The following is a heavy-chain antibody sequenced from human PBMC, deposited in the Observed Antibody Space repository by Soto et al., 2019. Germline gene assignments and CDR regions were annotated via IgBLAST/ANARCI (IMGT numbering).Heavy chain of an antibody. V-gene: IGHV3-30*18. CDR1: GFTFGTFG. Sequence: QVQLVESGGGVVQPGRSLRLSCEASGFTFGTFGMHWVRQAPGKGLEWISVTSYDGSKIYYADSVKGRFTISRDNSKSTLSLQMNSLRLEDTAVYYCAKDKEEYSTSSRDLHHWGQGTLVTVSS. CDR3: AKDKEEYSTSSRDLHH. D-gene: IGHD5-12*01. J-gene: IGHJ1*01. CDR2: TSYDGSKI.